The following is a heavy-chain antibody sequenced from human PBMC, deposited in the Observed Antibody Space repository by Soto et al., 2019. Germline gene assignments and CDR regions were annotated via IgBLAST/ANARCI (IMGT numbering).Heavy chain of an antibody. CDR2: ISAYYSNI. D-gene: IGHD1-26*01. CDR1: GYTFTSYG. J-gene: IGHJ4*02. V-gene: IGHV1-18*01. Sequence: ASVKVSCKASGYTFTSYGISWVRQTPGQGLEWMGWISAYYSNINYAQKLQGRVTMTTDTSTSTAYMELRSLRSDDTAVYFCARDRLGATGDYWGQGTLVTVPQ. CDR3: ARDRLGATGDY.